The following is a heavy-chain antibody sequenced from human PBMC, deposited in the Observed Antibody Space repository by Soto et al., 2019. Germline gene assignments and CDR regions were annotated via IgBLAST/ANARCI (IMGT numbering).Heavy chain of an antibody. D-gene: IGHD6-19*01. CDR2: IYPGDSDT. Sequence: GESLKISCKGSGYSFTSYWIGWVRQMPGKGLEWMGIIYPGDSDTRYSPSFQGQVTISADKAISIAYLQWSSLKASDTAMYYCARQAGVTSIYYYYGMDVWGQGTTVTVSS. V-gene: IGHV5-51*01. CDR3: ARQAGVTSIYYYYGMDV. J-gene: IGHJ6*02. CDR1: GYSFTSYW.